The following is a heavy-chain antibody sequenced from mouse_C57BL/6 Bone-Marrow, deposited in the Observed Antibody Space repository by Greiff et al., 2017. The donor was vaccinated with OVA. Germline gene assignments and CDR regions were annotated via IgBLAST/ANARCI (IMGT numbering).Heavy chain of an antibody. CDR2: INSDGGST. J-gene: IGHJ4*01. V-gene: IGHV5-2*01. Sequence: DVQLQESGGGLVQPGESLKLSCESNEYEFPSHDMSWVRKTPEKRLELVAAINSDGGSTYYPDTMERRFIISRDNTKKTLYLQMSSLRSEDTALYYCARFGPGDYAMDYWGQGTSVTVSS. D-gene: IGHD4-1*01. CDR3: ARFGPGDYAMDY. CDR1: EYEFPSHD.